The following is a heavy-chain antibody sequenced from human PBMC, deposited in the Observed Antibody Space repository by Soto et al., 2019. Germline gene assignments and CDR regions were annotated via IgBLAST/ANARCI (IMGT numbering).Heavy chain of an antibody. CDR1: GFTFDDYA. J-gene: IGHJ3*02. D-gene: IGHD4-17*01. CDR2: ITWNSGSR. Sequence: EVQLVESGGGLVQPGRSLRLSCAASGFTFDDYAMHWVRQAPGKGPEWVSGITWNSGSRGYAESVKGRFTISRDNAKNSLYLQMNSLRTEDTALYYCAKSKGDGEIRKTTVTTFWGPFPIWGQGTMVTVSS. V-gene: IGHV3-9*01. CDR3: AKSKGDGEIRKTTVTTFWGPFPI.